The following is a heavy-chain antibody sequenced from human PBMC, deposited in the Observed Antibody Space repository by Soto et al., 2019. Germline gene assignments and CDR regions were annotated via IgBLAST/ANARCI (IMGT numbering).Heavy chain of an antibody. CDR2: INHSGST. J-gene: IGHJ4*02. V-gene: IGHV4-34*01. CDR1: GGSFSGYY. CDR3: ARRLFMSSGSFDY. D-gene: IGHD3-10*01. Sequence: SETLSLTCAVYGGSFSGYYWSWIRQPPGKGLEWIGEINHSGSTNYNPSLKSRVTISVDTSKNQFSLKLSSVTAADTAVYYCARRLFMSSGSFDYRAQRTPVTVSS.